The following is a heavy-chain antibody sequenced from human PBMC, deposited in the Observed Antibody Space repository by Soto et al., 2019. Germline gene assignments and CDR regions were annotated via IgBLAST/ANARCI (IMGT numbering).Heavy chain of an antibody. D-gene: IGHD3-3*01. CDR3: ARATSRDFWSGPFDY. V-gene: IGHV3-7*02. CDR1: GFTFSSYW. Sequence: GGSLRLSCAASGFTFSSYWMSWVRQAPGKGLEWVANIKQDGSEKYYVDSVKGRFTISRDNSKNTLYLQMNSLRAEDTAVYYCARATSRDFWSGPFDYWGQGTLVTVSS. CDR2: IKQDGSEK. J-gene: IGHJ4*02.